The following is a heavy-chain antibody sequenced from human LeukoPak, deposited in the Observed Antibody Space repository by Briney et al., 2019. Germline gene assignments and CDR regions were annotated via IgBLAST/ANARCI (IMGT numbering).Heavy chain of an antibody. Sequence: SETLSLTCAVYGGSFSGYYWSWIRQPPGKGLEWIGEINHSGSTNYNPSLKSRVTISVDTSKNQFSPKLSSVTAADTAVYYCARSLRGYSGTHDPYFDYWGQGTLVTVSS. J-gene: IGHJ4*02. CDR2: INHSGST. V-gene: IGHV4-34*01. CDR3: ARSLRGYSGTHDPYFDY. CDR1: GGSFSGYY. D-gene: IGHD5-12*01.